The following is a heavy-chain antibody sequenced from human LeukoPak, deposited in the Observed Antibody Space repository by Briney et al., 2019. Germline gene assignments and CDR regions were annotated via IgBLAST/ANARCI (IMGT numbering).Heavy chain of an antibody. Sequence: GGSLRLSCAASGFTFSSYWMSWVRQAPGKGLEWVANIKQDGSNKYYADSVKGRFTISRDNSKNTLYLQMSSLRAEDTAVYYCAKDGEHSSSWYRSDYFDYWGQGTLVTVSS. CDR1: GFTFSSYW. J-gene: IGHJ4*02. V-gene: IGHV3-7*01. CDR3: AKDGEHSSSWYRSDYFDY. D-gene: IGHD6-13*01. CDR2: IKQDGSNK.